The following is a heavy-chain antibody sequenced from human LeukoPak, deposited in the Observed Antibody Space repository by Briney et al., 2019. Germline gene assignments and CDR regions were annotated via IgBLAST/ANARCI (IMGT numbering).Heavy chain of an antibody. J-gene: IGHJ4*02. V-gene: IGHV1-69*10. CDR2: IIPILGTA. CDR1: GGTFSSYA. D-gene: IGHD4-23*01. Sequence: ASVKVSCKASGGTFSSYAISWVRQAPGQGLEWMGGIIPILGTANYAQKFQGRVTITADKSTSTAYMELSSLRSEDTAVYYCARDRDYGGNSEFGYWGQGTLVTVSS. CDR3: ARDRDYGGNSEFGY.